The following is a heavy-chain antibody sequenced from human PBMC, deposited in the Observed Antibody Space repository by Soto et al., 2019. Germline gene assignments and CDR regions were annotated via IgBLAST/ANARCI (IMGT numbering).Heavy chain of an antibody. D-gene: IGHD6-6*01. V-gene: IGHV3-21*01. CDR1: GFTFSSYS. Sequence: GESLKISCAASGFTFSSYSMNWVRQAPGKGLEWVSSISSSSSYIYYADSVKGRFTISRDNAKNSLYLQMNSLRAEDTAVYYCARARASSSYYYYYYMDVWGKGTTVTVSS. J-gene: IGHJ6*03. CDR2: ISSSSSYI. CDR3: ARARASSSYYYYYYMDV.